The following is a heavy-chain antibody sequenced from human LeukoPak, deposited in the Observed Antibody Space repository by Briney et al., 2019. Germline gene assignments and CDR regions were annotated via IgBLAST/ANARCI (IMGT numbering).Heavy chain of an antibody. Sequence: GGSLRLSCAASGFTFSSYAMSWVRQAPGKGLEWVSAISGSGGSTYYADSVKGRFTISRDNSKNTLYLQMNSLRAEDTAVYYCXKDDVVXGXXXXXWXQGXLVTVSS. CDR2: ISGSGGST. V-gene: IGHV3-23*01. J-gene: IGHJ4*02. CDR1: GFTFSSYA. CDR3: XKDDVVXGXXXXX. D-gene: IGHD2-15*01.